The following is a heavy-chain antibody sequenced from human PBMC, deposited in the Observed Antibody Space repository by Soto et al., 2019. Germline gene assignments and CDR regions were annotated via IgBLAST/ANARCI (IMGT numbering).Heavy chain of an antibody. D-gene: IGHD3-9*01. CDR1: GFTFSNYN. Sequence: RLSCAASGFTFSNYNMNWVRQAPGKGLEWVASISTRSHYIYYADSLKGRFTISRDNAKNSVDLQISSLRAEDTAVYYCARDSSTGYYLSDFDYWGQGTLVTVSS. V-gene: IGHV3-21*01. J-gene: IGHJ4*02. CDR3: ARDSSTGYYLSDFDY. CDR2: ISTRSHYI.